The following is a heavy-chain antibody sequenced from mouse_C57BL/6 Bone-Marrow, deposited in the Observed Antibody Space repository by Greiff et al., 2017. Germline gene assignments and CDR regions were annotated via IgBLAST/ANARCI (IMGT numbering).Heavy chain of an antibody. Sequence: QVQLQQPGAELVKPGASVKLSCKASGYTFTSYWMQWVKQRPGQGLEWIGEIDPSDSYTNYNQKFKGKATLTVDTSSSTAYMQLSSLTSENSAVYDCAREMGITTVVATDYWGQGTTLTVSS. J-gene: IGHJ2*01. CDR2: IDPSDSYT. CDR1: GYTFTSYW. CDR3: AREMGITTVVATDY. D-gene: IGHD1-1*01. V-gene: IGHV1-50*01.